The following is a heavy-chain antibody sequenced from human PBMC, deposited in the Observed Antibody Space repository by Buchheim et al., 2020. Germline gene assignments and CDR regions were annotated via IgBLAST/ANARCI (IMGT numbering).Heavy chain of an antibody. CDR3: AKDTTSGNSVWDYNDY. CDR1: GFTFSSYA. CDR2: ISYDGSNK. D-gene: IGHD3-3*01. V-gene: IGHV3-30-3*01. Sequence: QVQLVESGGGVVQPGRSLRLSCAASGFTFSSYAMHWVRQAPGKGLEWVAVISYDGSNKYYADSVKGRFTISRDNSKNTLFLQMNSLRVEDTAVYYCAKDTTSGNSVWDYNDYWGQGTL. J-gene: IGHJ4*02.